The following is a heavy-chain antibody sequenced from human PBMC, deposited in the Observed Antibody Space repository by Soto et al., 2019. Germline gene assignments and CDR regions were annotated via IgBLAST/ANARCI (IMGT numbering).Heavy chain of an antibody. CDR3: ARLRGLVRYYYYYMDV. Sequence: QVQLQQWVAGLLKPSETLSLTCAVYGGSFSGYYWSWIRQPPGKGLEWIGEINHSGSTNYNPSLKSRVTISVDTSKNQFSLKLSSVTAADTAVYYCARLRGLVRYYYYYMDVWGKGTTVTVSS. V-gene: IGHV4-34*01. CDR1: GGSFSGYY. J-gene: IGHJ6*03. CDR2: INHSGST.